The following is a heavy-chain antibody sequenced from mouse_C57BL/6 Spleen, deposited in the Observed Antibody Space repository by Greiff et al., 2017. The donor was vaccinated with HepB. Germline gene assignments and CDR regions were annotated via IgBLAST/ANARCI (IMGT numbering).Heavy chain of an antibody. D-gene: IGHD2-5*01. J-gene: IGHJ1*03. CDR2: ISSGGSYT. Sequence: EVQLVESGGDLVKPGGSLKLSCAASGFTFSSYGMSWVRQTPDKRLEWVATISSGGSYTYYPDSVKGRFTISRDNAKNTLYLQMSSLKSEDTAMYYCASYSNYGYFDVWGTGTTVTVSS. CDR1: GFTFSSYG. V-gene: IGHV5-6*01. CDR3: ASYSNYGYFDV.